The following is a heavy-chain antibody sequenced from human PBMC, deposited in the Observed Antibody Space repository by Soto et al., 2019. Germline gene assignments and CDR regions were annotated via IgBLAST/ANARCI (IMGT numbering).Heavy chain of an antibody. CDR2: ISKTSITI. CDR1: GFTFSDYG. J-gene: IGHJ5*02. CDR3: ARIGSNRYFDWFDP. D-gene: IGHD3-16*02. Sequence: GGSLRLSCATSGFTFSDYGMNWVRQAPGRGLEWISYISKTSITIYYADSVKGRFSVSRNNSNNSMVLQMTNLRVEDSDFYYCARIGSNRYFDWFDPWGQGTLVTVSS. V-gene: IGHV3-48*04.